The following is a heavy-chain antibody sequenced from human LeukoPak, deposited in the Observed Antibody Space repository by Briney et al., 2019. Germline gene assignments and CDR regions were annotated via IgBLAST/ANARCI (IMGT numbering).Heavy chain of an antibody. D-gene: IGHD3-9*01. CDR2: MSGSGGST. Sequence: AGGSLRLSYAASGFSFSSYAMSWVRQAPGKGLEWVSAMSGSGGSTYYADSVKGRFSISRDNSKNTLYLQMKSLRAEDTAVYYCAKVRSFDILTGYYKWFDPWGQGTPVTVSS. CDR1: GFSFSSYA. V-gene: IGHV3-23*01. CDR3: AKVRSFDILTGYYKWFDP. J-gene: IGHJ5*02.